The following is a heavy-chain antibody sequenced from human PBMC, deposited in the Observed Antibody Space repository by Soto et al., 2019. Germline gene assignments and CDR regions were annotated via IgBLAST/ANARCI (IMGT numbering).Heavy chain of an antibody. J-gene: IGHJ6*02. V-gene: IGHV1-69*06. CDR2: IIPIFGTA. Sequence: SVKVSCKVSGVTFSSYAISWVRQAPGQGLEWRGGIIPIFGTANYAQKFKGRVTITADKSTSTAYMELSSLRSEDTAVYYCARDEQWLTYGMDVGGQGTTVTVSS. CDR3: ARDEQWLTYGMDV. D-gene: IGHD6-19*01. CDR1: GVTFSSYA.